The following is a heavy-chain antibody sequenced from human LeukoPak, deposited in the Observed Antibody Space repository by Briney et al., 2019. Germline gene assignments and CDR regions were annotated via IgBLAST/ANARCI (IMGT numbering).Heavy chain of an antibody. D-gene: IGHD6-19*01. CDR3: AREFNIAVAGIYTGFDI. CDR1: EFTFSSYW. J-gene: IGHJ3*02. Sequence: HAGGSLRLSCAASEFTFSSYWMSWVRQAPGKGLEWVANIKEDGSEKRYVGSVKGRFTISRDNAKNSLYLQMNSLRVDDTAVYYCAREFNIAVAGIYTGFDIWGQGTMVTVSS. V-gene: IGHV3-7*03. CDR2: IKEDGSEK.